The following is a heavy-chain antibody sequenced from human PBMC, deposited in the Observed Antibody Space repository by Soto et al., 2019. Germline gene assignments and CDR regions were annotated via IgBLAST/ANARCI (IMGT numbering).Heavy chain of an antibody. V-gene: IGHV1-18*01. J-gene: IGHJ4*02. Sequence: QFHLVQSGAELKKPGASVKVSCKASGYTFTNYGIGWVRQAPGQGLEWMGWNSTYRGDPTYAQKLQGRVTMTTVSSTSAAYMELRGLRSDDTALYYCARFAYTKYLFDFWGQGTLVTVSS. CDR3: ARFAYTKYLFDF. D-gene: IGHD3-16*01. CDR2: NSTYRGDP. CDR1: GYTFTNYG.